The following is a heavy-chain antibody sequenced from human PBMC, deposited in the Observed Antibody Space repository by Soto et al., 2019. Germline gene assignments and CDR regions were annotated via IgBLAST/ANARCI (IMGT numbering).Heavy chain of an antibody. CDR2: IDYSGST. Sequence: LQLQESGPGLVKPSETLSLTCTVSGGSISSRDNYYWGWIRQPPGKGLEWIGSIDYSGSTYYNPSLKSRVTISVDTSKNQFSLKLSSVTAADTAVYFCARLWSGLRPPDYWGQGTLVTVSS. J-gene: IGHJ4*02. D-gene: IGHD3-10*01. CDR3: ARLWSGLRPPDY. V-gene: IGHV4-39*01. CDR1: GGSISSRDNYY.